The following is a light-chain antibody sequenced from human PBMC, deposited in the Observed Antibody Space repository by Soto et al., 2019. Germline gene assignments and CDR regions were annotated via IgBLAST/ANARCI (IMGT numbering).Light chain of an antibody. Sequence: QSVLTQPASVSGSPGQSISISCIGTSSDVGAVNYVSWYQHHPGKAPQLIIYDVTSRPSGVSNRFSVSKSGNTASLTISGLQAEDEADYYCSSYTTRNTEVFGAGTKLIVL. CDR3: SSYTTRNTEV. CDR2: DVT. CDR1: SSDVGAVNY. V-gene: IGLV2-14*03. J-gene: IGLJ1*01.